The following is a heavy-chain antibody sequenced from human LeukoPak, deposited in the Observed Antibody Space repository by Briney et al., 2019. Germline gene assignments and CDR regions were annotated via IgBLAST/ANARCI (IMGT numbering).Heavy chain of an antibody. J-gene: IGHJ4*02. Sequence: GASVKVSCKASGYTFTNYYMHWVRQAPGQGLEWMGIINPSGGSTSYAQNFQGRVTMTRDMSTSTVYMELSSLRSEDTAVYYCARDETGTTFYYFDYWGQGTLVTVSS. CDR2: INPSGGST. D-gene: IGHD1-1*01. V-gene: IGHV1-46*01. CDR3: ARDETGTTFYYFDY. CDR1: GYTFTNYY.